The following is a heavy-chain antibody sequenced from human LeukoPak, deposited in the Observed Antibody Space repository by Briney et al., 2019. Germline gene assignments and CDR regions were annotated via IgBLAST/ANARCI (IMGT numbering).Heavy chain of an antibody. V-gene: IGHV1-24*01. CDR3: ATPAASYYGMDV. Sequence: SVKVSCKASGGTFSSYAISWVRQAPGKGLEWMGGFDPEDGETIYAQKLQGRVTMTEDTSTDTAYMELSSLRSEDTAVYYCATPAASYYGMDVWGQGTTVTVSS. CDR1: GGTFSSYA. CDR2: FDPEDGET. D-gene: IGHD2-2*01. J-gene: IGHJ6*02.